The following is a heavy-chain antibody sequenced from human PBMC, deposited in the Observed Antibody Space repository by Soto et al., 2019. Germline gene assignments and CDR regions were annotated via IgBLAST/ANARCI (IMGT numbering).Heavy chain of an antibody. CDR3: PRREEGVSSGFNFDY. J-gene: IGHJ4*02. D-gene: IGHD3-22*01. CDR2: IRSKANSYAT. V-gene: IGHV3-73*01. CDR1: GFTFSGSA. Sequence: GGSLRLSCAASGFTFSGSAMHWVRQASGKGLEWVGRIRSKANSYATAYAASVKGRFTISRDDSKNTAYLQMNSLKAEDTAVYSRPRREEGVSSGFNFDYWGLRTLVTVSS.